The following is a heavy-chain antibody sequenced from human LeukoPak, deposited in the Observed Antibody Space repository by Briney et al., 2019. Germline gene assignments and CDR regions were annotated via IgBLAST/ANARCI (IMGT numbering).Heavy chain of an antibody. V-gene: IGHV2-70*01. D-gene: IGHD4-17*01. CDR1: GFSLSTSGMC. CDR3: ARMLYGDSVNYFDY. Sequence: SGPTLENPTQTLTLTCTFSGFSLSTSGMCMSWIRQPPGKALEWLALVDWDDTKYYSTSLRTRLTISRDTSKNQVALTMTNMGPVDTATYHCARMLYGDSVNYFDYWGQGALVTVSS. J-gene: IGHJ4*02. CDR2: VDWDDTK.